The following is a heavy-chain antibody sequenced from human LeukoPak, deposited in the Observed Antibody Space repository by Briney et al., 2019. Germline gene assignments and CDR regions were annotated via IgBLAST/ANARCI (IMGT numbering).Heavy chain of an antibody. V-gene: IGHV4-61*10. CDR1: GGSISSGSYY. J-gene: IGHJ6*03. CDR3: ARINRGSSWNWDYYYYMDV. CDR2: IYYSGST. D-gene: IGHD6-13*01. Sequence: PSETLSLTCTVSGGSISSGSYYWSWIRQPAGKGLEWIGYIYYSGSTYYNPSLKSRVTISVDTSKNQFSLKLSSVTAADTAVYYCARINRGSSWNWDYYYYMDVWGKGTTVTISS.